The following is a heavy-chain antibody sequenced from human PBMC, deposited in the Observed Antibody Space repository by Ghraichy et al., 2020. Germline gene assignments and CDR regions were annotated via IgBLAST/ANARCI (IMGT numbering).Heavy chain of an antibody. Sequence: GESLNISCKGYGYSFTGYWIGWVRQMPGKGLEWMGIIYPDDSDARYSPSFQGQVTISADKSISTVYLQWSSLKASDTAMYYCARQRASSTGGRYFFYTLDVWGQGTTVTVSS. CDR3: ARQRASSTGGRYFFYTLDV. J-gene: IGHJ6*02. CDR1: GYSFTGYW. V-gene: IGHV5-51*01. CDR2: IYPDDSDA. D-gene: IGHD2-15*01.